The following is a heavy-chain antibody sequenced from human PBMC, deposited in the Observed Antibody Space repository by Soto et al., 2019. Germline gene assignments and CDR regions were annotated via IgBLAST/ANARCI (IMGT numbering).Heavy chain of an antibody. CDR1: GGSINTFY. D-gene: IGHD5-12*01. J-gene: IGHJ4*02. Sequence: LTCTVSGGSINTFYWSWVRQPAGKGLEWIGRIFSSGSTSFNPSLESRVAMSVDTSKNHFSLNLSSVTAADMAVYYCAREGSYSAYNFAHGIQLWSFDFWGQGALVTVSS. V-gene: IGHV4-4*07. CDR2: IFSSGST. CDR3: AREGSYSAYNFAHGIQLWSFDF.